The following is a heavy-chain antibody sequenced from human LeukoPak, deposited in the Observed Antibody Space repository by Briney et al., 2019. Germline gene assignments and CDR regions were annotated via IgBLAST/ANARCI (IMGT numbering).Heavy chain of an antibody. Sequence: ASVKVSCKPSGYTFTSYGISWVRQAPGQGLEWMGWISAYNGNTNYAQKLQGRVTMTTDTPTSTAYMELRSLRSDHTAVYYCARETAVSSRWYFDLWGRGTLVTVSS. J-gene: IGHJ2*01. CDR3: ARETAVSSRWYFDL. D-gene: IGHD5-18*01. CDR1: GYTFTSYG. V-gene: IGHV1-18*01. CDR2: ISAYNGNT.